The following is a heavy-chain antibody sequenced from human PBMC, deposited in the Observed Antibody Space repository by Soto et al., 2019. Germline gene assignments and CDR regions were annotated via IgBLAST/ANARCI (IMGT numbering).Heavy chain of an antibody. V-gene: IGHV3-23*01. CDR3: AKFVNVVPVATSGMDV. Sequence: GGSLRLSCATSGFTFTDYAMTWVRQAPGKGLEWVSAISGSGGSTYYADSVKGRFTISRDNSKNTLYLQMNSLRAEDTAVFYCAKFVNVVPVATSGMDVWGQGTTVTVSS. CDR2: ISGSGGST. D-gene: IGHD2-2*01. J-gene: IGHJ6*02. CDR1: GFTFTDYA.